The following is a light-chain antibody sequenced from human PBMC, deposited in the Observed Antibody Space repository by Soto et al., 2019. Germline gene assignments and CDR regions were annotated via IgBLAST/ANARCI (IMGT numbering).Light chain of an antibody. V-gene: IGKV3-20*01. Sequence: EIVLTQSPGTLSLSPGERATLSCRASQSVSSSYLAWYQQKPGQAPRLLIYGASSRATGIPDRFSGSGSGTDFTLTISRLEPEDFAVYSCQQYGSSPSITCGQGTRLEI. CDR1: QSVSSSY. CDR3: QQYGSSPSIT. CDR2: GAS. J-gene: IGKJ5*01.